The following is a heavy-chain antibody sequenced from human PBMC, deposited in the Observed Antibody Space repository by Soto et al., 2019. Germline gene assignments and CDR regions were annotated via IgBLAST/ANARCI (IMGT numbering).Heavy chain of an antibody. CDR1: GGSISSYY. CDR3: ARDSYIVGEDYYGMDV. V-gene: IGHV4-59*01. Sequence: SETLSLTCTVSGGSISSYYWSWIRQPPGKGLEWIGYIYYSGSTNYNPSLKSRVTISVDTSKNQFSLKLSSVTAADTAVYYCARDSYIVGEDYYGMDVWGQGTTVTVSS. CDR2: IYYSGST. D-gene: IGHD1-26*01. J-gene: IGHJ6*02.